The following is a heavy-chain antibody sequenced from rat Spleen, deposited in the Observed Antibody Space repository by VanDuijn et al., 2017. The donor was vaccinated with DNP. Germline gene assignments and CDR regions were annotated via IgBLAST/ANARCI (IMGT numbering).Heavy chain of an antibody. CDR2: ISPSGDNT. V-gene: IGHV5-19*01. Sequence: EVQLVESGGGLVQPGGSLKLSCTASGFTFSNSGFHWIRQAPAKGLEWVASISPSGDNTYYRDSIKGRFTVSRDNAKSTLYLQMDSLRSEDTATYYWATLNYYASLSGYFDYWGQGVMVTVSS. J-gene: IGHJ2*01. D-gene: IGHD1-12*01. CDR1: GFTFSNSG. CDR3: ATLNYYASLSGYFDY.